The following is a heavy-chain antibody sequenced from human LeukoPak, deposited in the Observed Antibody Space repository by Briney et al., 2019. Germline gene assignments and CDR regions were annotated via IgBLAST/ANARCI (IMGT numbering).Heavy chain of an antibody. J-gene: IGHJ5*02. CDR1: GFTFSSYS. CDR3: ARGGYSGYDVNRFDP. D-gene: IGHD5-12*01. V-gene: IGHV3-48*01. CDR2: ISSSSSTI. Sequence: PGGSLRLSCAASGFTFSSYSMNWVRQAPGKGLEWVSYISSSSSTIYYADSVKGRFTISRDNAKNSLYLQMNSLRAEDTAVYYCARGGYSGYDVNRFDPWGQGTLVTVSS.